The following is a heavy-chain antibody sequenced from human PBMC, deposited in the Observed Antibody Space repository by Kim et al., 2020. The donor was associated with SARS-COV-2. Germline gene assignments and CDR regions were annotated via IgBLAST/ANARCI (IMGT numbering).Heavy chain of an antibody. V-gene: IGHV4-31*03. D-gene: IGHD3-22*01. CDR3: ATAPMIVGSFDY. CDR2: IYYSGST. CDR1: GGSISSGGYY. Sequence: TLSLTCTVSGGSISSGGYYWSWIRQHPGKGLEWIGYIYYSGSTYYNPSLKSRVTISVDTSKNQFSLKLSSVTAADTAVYYCATAPMIVGSFDYWGQGTLVTVSS. J-gene: IGHJ4*02.